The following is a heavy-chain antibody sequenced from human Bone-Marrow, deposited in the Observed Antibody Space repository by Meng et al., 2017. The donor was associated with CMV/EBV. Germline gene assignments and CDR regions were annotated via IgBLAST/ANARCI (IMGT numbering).Heavy chain of an antibody. J-gene: IGHJ4*02. Sequence: GESLKISCKVSGYRFTTYWIGWVRQVPGKGLEWMGVIYPGDSDTRYSPSFQGQVTISADKSINTAYLQWSNLKASDSGIYYCARQDWTYGHRAYYYVYWGQGARVTCYS. CDR3: ARQDWTYGHRAYYYVY. CDR1: GYRFTTYW. V-gene: IGHV5-51*01. D-gene: IGHD1-7*01. CDR2: IYPGDSDT.